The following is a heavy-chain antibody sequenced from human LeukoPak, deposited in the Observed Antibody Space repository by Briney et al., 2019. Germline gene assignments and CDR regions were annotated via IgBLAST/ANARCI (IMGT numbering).Heavy chain of an antibody. D-gene: IGHD2-2*01. CDR2: IYYSGST. CDR3: ARDRPDCSSTSCYHNYYCGMDV. V-gene: IGHV4-59*01. J-gene: IGHJ6*02. CDR1: GGSISSYY. Sequence: SETLSLTCTVSGGSISSYYWSWIRQPPGKGLEWIGYIYYSGSTNYNPSLKSRVTISVDTSKNQFSLKLSSVTAADTAVYYCARDRPDCSSTSCYHNYYCGMDVWGQGTTVTVSS.